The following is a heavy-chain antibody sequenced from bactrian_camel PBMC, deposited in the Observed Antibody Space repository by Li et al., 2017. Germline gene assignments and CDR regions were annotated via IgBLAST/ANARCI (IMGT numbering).Heavy chain of an antibody. J-gene: IGHJ4*01. D-gene: IGHD3*01. CDR3: VPLIVPRCNY. CDR1: THTYSSYC. Sequence: HVQLVESGGGSVRSGGSLRLSCTVSTHTYSSYCLAWFRQAPGKEREGVAYLDSDSGTDYTYSVAGRFTISKDNAKSAVYLQMDSLKPEDTAVYFCVPLIVPRCNYWSQGTQVTVS. CDR2: LDSDSGT. V-gene: IGHV3S6*01.